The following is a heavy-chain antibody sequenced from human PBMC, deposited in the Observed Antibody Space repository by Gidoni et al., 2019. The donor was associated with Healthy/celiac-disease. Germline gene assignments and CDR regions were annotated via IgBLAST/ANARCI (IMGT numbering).Heavy chain of an antibody. J-gene: IGHJ4*02. CDR1: GFTFSSYE. CDR2: ISSSGSTI. CDR3: ARAWKSSGLGY. V-gene: IGHV3-48*03. Sequence: EVQLVESGGGLVQPGGSLRLSCAASGFTFSSYEMNWVRQAPGKGLEWVSYISSSGSTIYYADSGKGRFIISRDNAKNSLYLQMNSLRAEDTAVYYCARAWKSSGLGYWGQGTLVTVSS. D-gene: IGHD3-22*01.